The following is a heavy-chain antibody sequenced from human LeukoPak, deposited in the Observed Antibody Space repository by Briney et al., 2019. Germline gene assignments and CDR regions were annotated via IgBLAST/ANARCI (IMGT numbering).Heavy chain of an antibody. CDR1: GGSISSYY. D-gene: IGHD3-10*01. CDR2: ISTSVIT. J-gene: IGHJ5*02. CDR3: ARDSGTTGEVKFDP. V-gene: IGHV4-4*07. Sequence: SKTLSLTCTVSGGSISSYYWSWVRQPAGKGLEWIGRISTSVITNYNPSLKCRFTISVATSKNQFSLKLSSVTAADTAVYYCARDSGTTGEVKFDPWGQGTLVTVSS.